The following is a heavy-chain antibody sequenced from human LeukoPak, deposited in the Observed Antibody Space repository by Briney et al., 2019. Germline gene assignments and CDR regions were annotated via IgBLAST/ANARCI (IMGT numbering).Heavy chain of an antibody. D-gene: IGHD4-17*01. V-gene: IGHV3-23*01. CDR1: GFTFSSYS. CDR2: INGNGGRT. Sequence: GGSLRLSCAASGFTFSSYSMNWVRQAPGKGLEWVSGINGNGGRTIHADSVKGRFTISRDNSRNTLYLKMNSLRADDTAIYYCGRDPNGDYIGAFDFWGQGTMVSVSS. CDR3: GRDPNGDYIGAFDF. J-gene: IGHJ3*01.